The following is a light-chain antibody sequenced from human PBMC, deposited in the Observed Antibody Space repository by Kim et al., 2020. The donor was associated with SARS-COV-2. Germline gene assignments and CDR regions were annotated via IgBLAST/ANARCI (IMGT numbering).Light chain of an antibody. V-gene: IGLV3-1*01. CDR1: KLGDKY. J-gene: IGLJ1*01. CDR3: QAWDSSTHNYV. CDR2: QDK. Sequence: RGKTARTTGPGYKLGDKYVSWYQQKPGQSPVVVIYQDKQRPSGIPGRFSGSNSGNTATLTSSGTQAMDEADYYCQAWDSSTHNYVFGAGTKVTVL.